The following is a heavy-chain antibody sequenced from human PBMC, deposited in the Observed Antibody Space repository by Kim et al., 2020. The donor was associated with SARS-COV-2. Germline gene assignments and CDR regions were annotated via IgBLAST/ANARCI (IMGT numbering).Heavy chain of an antibody. CDR1: GGSFSGYY. CDR2: INHSGST. CDR3: ARIFRFRYVSDAFDI. Sequence: SETLSLTCAVYGGSFSGYYWSWIRQPPGKVLEWIGEINHSGSTNYNPSLKSRVTISVDTSKNQFSLKLSSVTAADTAVYYCARIFRFRYVSDAFDIWGQGTMVTVSS. V-gene: IGHV4-34*01. D-gene: IGHD3-9*01. J-gene: IGHJ3*02.